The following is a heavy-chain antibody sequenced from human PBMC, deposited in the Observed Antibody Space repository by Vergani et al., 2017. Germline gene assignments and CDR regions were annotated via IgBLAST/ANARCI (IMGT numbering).Heavy chain of an antibody. CDR3: ARGEYSSSSGIFDY. V-gene: IGHV4-30-2*01. J-gene: IGHJ4*02. Sequence: PSPPLSLTFSFSFSSLLLFFSSFLFLLPHPLTVLAFIFSLDPGGGTYYNPSLKSRVTISVDRSKNQFSLKLSSVTAADTAVYYCARGEYSSSSGIFDYWGQGTLVTVSS. CDR1: FSSLLLFFSS. CDR2: LDPGGGT. D-gene: IGHD6-6*01.